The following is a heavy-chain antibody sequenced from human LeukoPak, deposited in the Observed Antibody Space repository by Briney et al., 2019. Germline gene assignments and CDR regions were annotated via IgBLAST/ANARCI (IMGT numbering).Heavy chain of an antibody. J-gene: IGHJ4*02. CDR2: IKSKSDGGTT. CDR1: GGTFRNAW. D-gene: IGHD2-15*01. V-gene: IGHV3-15*01. Sequence: GGVLKLSCVGAGGTFRNAWMGGGRPGPREGAPWVGHIKSKSDGGTTEYAAPVKGRFTISRDDSKNTLYLQMNSLKSEDAALYYCTALGAASEYWGQGALVTVSS. CDR3: TALGAASEY.